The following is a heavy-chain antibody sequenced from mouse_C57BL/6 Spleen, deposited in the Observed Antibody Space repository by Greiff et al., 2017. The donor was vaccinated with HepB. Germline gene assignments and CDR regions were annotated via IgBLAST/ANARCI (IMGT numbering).Heavy chain of an antibody. J-gene: IGHJ3*01. CDR3: ARSCYDGYYAWFAY. D-gene: IGHD2-3*01. Sequence: QVQLQQSGAELVRPGTSVKVSCKASGYAFTNYLIEWVKQRPGQGLEWIGVINPGSGGTNYNEKFKGKATLTADKSSSTAYMQLSSLTSEDSAVYFCARSCYDGYYAWFAYWGQGTLVTVSA. V-gene: IGHV1-54*01. CDR1: GYAFTNYL. CDR2: INPGSGGT.